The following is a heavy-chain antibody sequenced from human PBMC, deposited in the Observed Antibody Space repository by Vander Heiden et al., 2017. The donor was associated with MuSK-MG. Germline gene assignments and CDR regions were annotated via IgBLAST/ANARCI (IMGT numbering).Heavy chain of an antibody. CDR1: GGSFSGYY. V-gene: IGHV4-34*01. CDR2: INNSGST. J-gene: IGHJ3*02. Sequence: QVQLQQWGAGLLKPSETLSLTCAVYGGSFSGYYWSWIRQPPGKGLEWIGEINNSGSTNDNPSLKSRVTISVDTSKNQFSLKMRSVTAADTAVYYGARWPKGAFDIWGQGTMVTVYS. CDR3: ARWPKGAFDI.